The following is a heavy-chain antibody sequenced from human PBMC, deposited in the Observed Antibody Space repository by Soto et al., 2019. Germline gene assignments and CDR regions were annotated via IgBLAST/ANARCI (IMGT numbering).Heavy chain of an antibody. CDR2: ISAYNGDT. D-gene: IGHD1-26*01. Sequence: GASVKVSCKASGYTFNTYGVSWVRQAPGQGLEWMGRISAYNGDTNYAQKLQGRLTMTTDTSTRTAYMELRSLRSDDTAVYYCASHPVSGSLHFDSWGQGTRVTVSS. V-gene: IGHV1-18*04. CDR3: ASHPVSGSLHFDS. J-gene: IGHJ4*02. CDR1: GYTFNTYG.